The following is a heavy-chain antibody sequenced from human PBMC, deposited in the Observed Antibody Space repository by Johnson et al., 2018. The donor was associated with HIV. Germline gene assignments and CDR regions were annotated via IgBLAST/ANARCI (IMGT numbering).Heavy chain of an antibody. Sequence: QVQLVESGGGVVQPGESLRLSCAPSGFTFSRHPMHWVRQAPGKGLEHVATIASLGDNTYYADSVKGRFTISRDNSKNTLYLQMNSLRAEDTAVYYCAKDSDGWFGDQTVNAFDIWGQGTMVTVSS. CDR2: IASLGDNT. J-gene: IGHJ3*02. V-gene: IGHV3-64*04. CDR3: AKDSDGWFGDQTVNAFDI. D-gene: IGHD3-10*01. CDR1: GFTFSRHP.